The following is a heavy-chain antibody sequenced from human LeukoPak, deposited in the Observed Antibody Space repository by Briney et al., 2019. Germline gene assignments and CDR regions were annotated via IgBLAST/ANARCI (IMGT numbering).Heavy chain of an antibody. Sequence: GGTLRLSCAGSGFIFSRHGMTWVRQAPGKGLEWVSALSGTGDSTYYAASVKGRFTISRDNSKNTLYLQMKSLRADDTALYYCARGEPATPASLDYWGQGTLVTVSS. D-gene: IGHD3-16*01. V-gene: IGHV3-23*01. CDR3: ARGEPATPASLDY. J-gene: IGHJ4*02. CDR2: LSGTGDST. CDR1: GFIFSRHG.